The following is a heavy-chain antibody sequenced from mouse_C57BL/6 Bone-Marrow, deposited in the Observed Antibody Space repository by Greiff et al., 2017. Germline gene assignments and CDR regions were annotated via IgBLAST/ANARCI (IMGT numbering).Heavy chain of an antibody. V-gene: IGHV1-69*01. CDR1: GYTFTSYW. CDR3: ARDYYGSSYYFDY. D-gene: IGHD1-1*01. Sequence: VQLQQPGAELVMPGASVKLSCKASGYTFTSYWMHWVKQRPGQGLEWIGEIDPSDSYTNYNQKFKGTSTLTVDKSSSTAYMQLSSLTSEDSAVYYCARDYYGSSYYFDYWGQGTTLTVSS. CDR2: IDPSDSYT. J-gene: IGHJ2*01.